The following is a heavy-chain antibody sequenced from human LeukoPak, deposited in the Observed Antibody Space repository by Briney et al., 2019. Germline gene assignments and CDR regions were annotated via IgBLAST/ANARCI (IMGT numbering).Heavy chain of an antibody. CDR1: GFTFSTFA. CDR2: ISWNSGNM. V-gene: IGHV3-9*01. D-gene: IGHD6-13*01. Sequence: GGSLRLSCAASGFTFSTFAMGWVRQAPGKGLEWVSSISWNSGNMYYVDSVKGRFTISRDNAKNSLSLQMNSLKPEDTALYYCAKGPGLGAGKRYLDLWGRGTLVIVSS. J-gene: IGHJ2*01. CDR3: AKGPGLGAGKRYLDL.